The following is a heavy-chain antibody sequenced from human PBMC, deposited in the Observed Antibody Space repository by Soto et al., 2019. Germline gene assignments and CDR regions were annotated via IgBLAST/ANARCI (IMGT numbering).Heavy chain of an antibody. D-gene: IGHD1-26*01. CDR2: ISRASTVI. CDR1: GFTFNTYT. J-gene: IGHJ3*01. CDR3: ATSGDLTASRAFDF. V-gene: IGHV3-21*06. Sequence: EVLLVESGGGLVKPGESLRLSCAASGFTFNTYTMNWVRQAPGKGLEWVSAISRASTVIFYTDSVEGRFTIFRDNAQNLLYLQMNNLRAEDTAVYYCATSGDLTASRAFDFWGQGRVVTVS.